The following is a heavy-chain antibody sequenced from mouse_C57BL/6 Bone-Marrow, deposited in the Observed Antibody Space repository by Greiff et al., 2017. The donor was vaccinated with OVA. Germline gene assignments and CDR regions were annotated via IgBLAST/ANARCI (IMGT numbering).Heavy chain of an antibody. CDR3: ARVPNWD. CDR1: GFTFSSYA. CDR2: ISDGGSYT. V-gene: IGHV5-4*01. Sequence: EVHLVESGGGLVKPGGSLKLSCAASGFTFSSYAMSWVRQTPEKRLEWVATISDGGSYTYYPDNVKGRFTISRDNAKNNLYLQMSHLKSEDTAMYYCARVPNWDWGQGTTLTVSS. D-gene: IGHD4-1*02. J-gene: IGHJ2*01.